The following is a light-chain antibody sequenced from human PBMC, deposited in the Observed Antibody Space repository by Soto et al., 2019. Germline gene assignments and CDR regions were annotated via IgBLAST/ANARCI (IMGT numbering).Light chain of an antibody. J-gene: IGLJ1*01. CDR1: SSDIGHYDY. CDR2: HVT. Sequence: QSVLTQPASVSGSPGQSITISCTGTSSDIGHYDYVSWYQQHPGKAPKLMIYHVTYRPSGVSNRYSGPKSGNSASLTISGLQADDEADYYCCSLTTSHNFHYVFGTGTRSPS. CDR3: CSLTTSHNFHYV. V-gene: IGLV2-14*03.